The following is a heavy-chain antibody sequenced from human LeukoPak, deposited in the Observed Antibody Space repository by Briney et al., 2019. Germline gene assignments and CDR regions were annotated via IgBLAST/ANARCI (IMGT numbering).Heavy chain of an antibody. V-gene: IGHV3-21*01. J-gene: IGHJ4*02. CDR3: ARDPTPKWELLPYFDY. CDR2: IGSGSSYI. D-gene: IGHD1-26*01. Sequence: GGSLRLSCAASGFTFSSYSMNWVRQAPGKGLEWVSSIGSGSSYIYYADSVKGRFTISRDNAKNSLYLQVNSLRAEDTAVYYCARDPTPKWELLPYFDYWGQGTLVTVSS. CDR1: GFTFSSYS.